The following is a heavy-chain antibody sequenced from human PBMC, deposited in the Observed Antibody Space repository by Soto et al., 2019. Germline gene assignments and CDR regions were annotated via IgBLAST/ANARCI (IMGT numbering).Heavy chain of an antibody. V-gene: IGHV3-49*04. Sequence: PGESMTLSSTAYASTPGDLAMSCDRPAHEKGVECGGFMISKAYGGKTEYAAAVKGRFTIARDDSKSITYQQMNSLKTEDTAVFFCTRGEGGSGCKNAFDILGQGTMVTVSS. CDR2: MISKAYGGKT. J-gene: IGHJ3*02. D-gene: IGHD6-19*01. CDR1: ASTPGDLA. CDR3: TRGEGGSGCKNAFDI.